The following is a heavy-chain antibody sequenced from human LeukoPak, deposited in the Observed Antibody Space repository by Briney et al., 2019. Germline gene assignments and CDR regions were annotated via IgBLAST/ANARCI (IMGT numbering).Heavy chain of an antibody. CDR3: ARFALKTPPTD. J-gene: IGHJ4*02. Sequence: GGSLRLSCAASGFTFSTYSMNWVRQAPGKGLEWVSSISSSSTYIYYADSVKGRFTISRDNAKNSLFLQMNSLRAEDTAVYYCARFALKTPPTDWGQGALVTVSS. CDR2: ISSSSTYI. V-gene: IGHV3-21*01. CDR1: GFTFSTYS.